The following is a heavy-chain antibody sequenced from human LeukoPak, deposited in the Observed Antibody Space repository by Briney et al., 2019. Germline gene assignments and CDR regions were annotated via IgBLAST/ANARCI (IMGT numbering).Heavy chain of an antibody. Sequence: SVKVSCKASGGTFGSYAISWVRQAPGQGLEWMGGIIPTFGTANYAQKFQGRVTITADESTSTAYMELSSLRSEDTAVYYCARDSFEYSSSPSDTYYYYYYMDVWGKGTTVTVSS. CDR2: IIPTFGTA. CDR1: GGTFGSYA. V-gene: IGHV1-69*01. D-gene: IGHD6-6*01. J-gene: IGHJ6*03. CDR3: ARDSFEYSSSPSDTYYYYYYMDV.